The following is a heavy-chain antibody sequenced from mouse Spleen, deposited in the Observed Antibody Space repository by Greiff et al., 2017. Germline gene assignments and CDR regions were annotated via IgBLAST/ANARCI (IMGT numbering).Heavy chain of an antibody. CDR3: ARTGLLRLRHFDH. D-gene: IGHD1-2*01. CDR1: GYSFTGYY. J-gene: IGHJ2*01. V-gene: IGHV1-42*01. Sequence: EVQLKESGPELVKPGASVKISCKASGYSFTGYYMNWVKQSPEKSLEWIGEINPSTGGTTYNQKFKAKATLTVDKSSSTAYMQLKSLTSEDSAVYYCARTGLLRLRHFDHWGQGTTLTVSS. CDR2: INPSTGGT.